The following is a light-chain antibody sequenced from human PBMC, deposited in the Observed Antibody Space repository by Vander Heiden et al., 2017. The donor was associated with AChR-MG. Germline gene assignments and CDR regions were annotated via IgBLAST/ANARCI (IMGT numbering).Light chain of an antibody. CDR2: DAS. CDR1: HSVSSY. V-gene: IGKV3-20*01. CDR3: LQYDNTLPYT. J-gene: IGKJ2*01. Sequence: ARTLPLSSGGRAAPSCSPSHSVSSYYVCYQQKTRQNATLLIYDASTTSPGIPHCFSSSSSATDFFLTISRLVHQDFAVYYCLQYDNTLPYTFGQGTKLEIK.